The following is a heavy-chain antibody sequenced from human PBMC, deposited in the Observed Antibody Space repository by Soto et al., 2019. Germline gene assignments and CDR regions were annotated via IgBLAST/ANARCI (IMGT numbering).Heavy chain of an antibody. CDR1: GFTFSNHA. Sequence: EVQLLESGGGLVQPGGSLRLSCAACGFTFSNHAMRWVRQAPVKGLEWVSAISGSGGSTYYTDSVKGRFTISRDNSKNTLYQQMNSLRAEDTSVYYCARRGSGSYYDYWGQGTLVTVSS. V-gene: IGHV3-23*01. CDR2: ISGSGGST. D-gene: IGHD1-26*01. CDR3: ARRGSGSYYDY. J-gene: IGHJ4*02.